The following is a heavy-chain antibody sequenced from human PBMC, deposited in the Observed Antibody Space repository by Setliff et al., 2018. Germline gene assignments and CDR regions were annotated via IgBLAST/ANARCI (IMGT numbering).Heavy chain of an antibody. Sequence: GASVKVSCKASGVAFSSYALSWVRQAPGQGLEWMGRIIPVIDTTDYAENFQGRVTITADESTKTAYMELRSLRYEDTAIYYCARGRDGYNSNAFEIWGQGTMVTVSS. D-gene: IGHD5-12*01. CDR1: GVAFSSYA. J-gene: IGHJ3*02. CDR3: ARGRDGYNSNAFEI. V-gene: IGHV1-69*11. CDR2: IIPVIDTT.